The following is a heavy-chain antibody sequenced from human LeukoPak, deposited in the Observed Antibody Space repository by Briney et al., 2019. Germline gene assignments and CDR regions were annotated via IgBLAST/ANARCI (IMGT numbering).Heavy chain of an antibody. D-gene: IGHD2-2*01. J-gene: IGHJ4*02. CDR1: GFTFSTYA. CDR3: ARDYICTSCYQYNPLPSDY. Sequence: PGGSLRLSCAASGFTFSTYAMSWVRQAPGKGLEWVSDINWNGGSTGYADSVKGRFTISRDNAKNSLYLQMNSLRAEDTALYYCARDYICTSCYQYNPLPSDYWGQGTLVTVSS. CDR2: INWNGGST. V-gene: IGHV3-20*04.